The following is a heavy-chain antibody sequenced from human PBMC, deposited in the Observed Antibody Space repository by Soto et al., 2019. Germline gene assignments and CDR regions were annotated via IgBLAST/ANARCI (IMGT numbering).Heavy chain of an antibody. D-gene: IGHD2-15*01. J-gene: IGHJ6*02. CDR1: GGSISSYY. CDR3: ARGVRWWRGTHYGMDV. V-gene: IGHV4-59*01. Sequence: LSLTCTVSGGSISSYYWSWIRQPPGKGLEWIGYIYYSGSTNYNPSLKSRVTISVDTSKNQFSLKLSSVTAADTAVYYCARGVRWWRGTHYGMDVWGQGTTVTVSS. CDR2: IYYSGST.